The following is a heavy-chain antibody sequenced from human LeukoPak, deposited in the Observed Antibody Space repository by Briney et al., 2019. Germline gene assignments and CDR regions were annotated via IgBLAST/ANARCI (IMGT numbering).Heavy chain of an antibody. V-gene: IGHV1-69*05. CDR2: IIPIFGTA. Sequence: VASVKVSCKASGGTFSSYAISWVRQAPGQGLEWMGGIIPIFGTANYAQKFQGRVTITTDESTSTAYMELSSLRSEDTAVYYCARWAAVAEVWFDPWGQGTLVAVSS. D-gene: IGHD6-19*01. CDR3: ARWAAVAEVWFDP. CDR1: GGTFSSYA. J-gene: IGHJ5*02.